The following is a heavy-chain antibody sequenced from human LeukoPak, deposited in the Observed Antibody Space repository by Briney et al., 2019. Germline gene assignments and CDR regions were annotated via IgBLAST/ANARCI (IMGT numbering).Heavy chain of an antibody. CDR3: VKDLSGTYSFDY. CDR1: GFTFSSHA. D-gene: IGHD1-26*01. V-gene: IGHV3-64*05. Sequence: PGGSLRLSCAASGFTFSSHAVHWVRQAPGKGLEYVSSIASDGAWTYYADSVKGRFTISRDNSKNTLYVQMSSLRVEDSALYHCVKDLSGTYSFDYWGQGTLVTVSS. CDR2: IASDGAWT. J-gene: IGHJ4*02.